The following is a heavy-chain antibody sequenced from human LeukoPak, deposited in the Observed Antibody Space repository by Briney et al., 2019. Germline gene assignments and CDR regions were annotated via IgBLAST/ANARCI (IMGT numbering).Heavy chain of an antibody. D-gene: IGHD1-26*01. CDR2: IKQDGSEK. CDR3: ARDWVETSGSYYVY. J-gene: IGHJ4*02. CDR1: GFTFSSYW. V-gene: IGHV3-7*01. Sequence: PGGSLRLSCAASGFTFSSYWMSWVRQAPGKGLEWVANIKQDGSEKYYVDSVKGRITISRDNAKNSLYLQMNSLRAEDTAVYYCARDWVETSGSYYVYWGQGTLVTVSS.